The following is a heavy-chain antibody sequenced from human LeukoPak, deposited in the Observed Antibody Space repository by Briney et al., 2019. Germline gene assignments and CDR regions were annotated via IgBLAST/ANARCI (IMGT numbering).Heavy chain of an antibody. Sequence: ASVKVSCKASGYTFTSYGISWVRQAPGQGLEWMGWISAYNGNTNYAQKLQGRVTMTTDTSTSTAYMELRSLRSDDTAVYYCARDLRGLESWYGDSSFDYWGQGTLVTVSS. D-gene: IGHD4-17*01. CDR3: ARDLRGLESWYGDSSFDY. J-gene: IGHJ4*02. V-gene: IGHV1-18*01. CDR2: ISAYNGNT. CDR1: GYTFTSYG.